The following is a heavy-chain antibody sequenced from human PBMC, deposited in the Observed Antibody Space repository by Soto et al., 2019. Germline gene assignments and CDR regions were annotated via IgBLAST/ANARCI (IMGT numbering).Heavy chain of an antibody. CDR2: IYYSGST. D-gene: IGHD3-3*01. J-gene: IGHJ6*02. CDR3: ARDSDKRFLEWLNPQVDSRTHYYGMDV. Sequence: QVQLQESGPGLVKPSQTLSLTCTVSGGSISSGGYYWSWIRQHPGKGLEWIGYIYYSGSTYYNPSLKSRVTISVDTSKNQFSLKLSSVTAADTAVYYCARDSDKRFLEWLNPQVDSRTHYYGMDVWGQGTTVTVSS. CDR1: GGSISSGGYY. V-gene: IGHV4-31*03.